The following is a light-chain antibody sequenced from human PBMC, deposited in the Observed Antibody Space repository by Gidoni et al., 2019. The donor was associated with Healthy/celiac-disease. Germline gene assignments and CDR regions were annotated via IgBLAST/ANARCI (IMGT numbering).Light chain of an antibody. CDR1: RSDVGGYNY. V-gene: IGLV2-14*01. CDR3: SSYTSSSTLGV. Sequence: PASVSGSPGQSITIYCTGTRSDVGGYNYVYWYQQHPGQAPKLMIYDVSNRRSGVSNRFSGSKSGNTAALTISGLQAEDEADYYCSSYTSSSTLGVFGGGTKLTFL. CDR2: DVS. J-gene: IGLJ2*01.